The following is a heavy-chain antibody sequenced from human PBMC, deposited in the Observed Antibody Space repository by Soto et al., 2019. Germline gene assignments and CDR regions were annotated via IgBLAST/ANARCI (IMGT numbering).Heavy chain of an antibody. V-gene: IGHV1-18*01. CDR2: ISAYNGNT. D-gene: IGHD2-2*01. CDR1: GYTFTSYG. Sequence: ASVKVSCKASGYTFTSYGISWVRQAPGQGLEWMGWISAYNGNTNYAQKLQGRVTMTTDTSTSTAYMELRSLRSDDTAVYYCARTPSSGCSSISCYEPHFDYWGQGTLVTVSS. CDR3: ARTPSSGCSSISCYEPHFDY. J-gene: IGHJ4*02.